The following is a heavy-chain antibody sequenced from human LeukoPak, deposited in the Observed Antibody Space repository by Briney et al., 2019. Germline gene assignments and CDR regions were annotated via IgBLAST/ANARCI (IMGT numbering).Heavy chain of an antibody. D-gene: IGHD2-2*02. CDR3: ARDPPPYCSSTSCYTGAFDI. CDR1: GFTFSSYA. J-gene: IGHJ3*02. Sequence: GGSLRLSCAASGFTFSSYAIHWVRQAPGKGLEWVAVISYDGSNRYYADSVKGRFTISRDNSKNTLYLQMNSLRAEDTAVYYCARDPPPYCSSTSCYTGAFDIWGQGTMVTVSS. CDR2: ISYDGSNR. V-gene: IGHV3-30-3*01.